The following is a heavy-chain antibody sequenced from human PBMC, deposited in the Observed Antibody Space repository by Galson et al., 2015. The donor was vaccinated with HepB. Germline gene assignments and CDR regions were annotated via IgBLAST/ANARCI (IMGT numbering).Heavy chain of an antibody. CDR3: AKASVTTPRLFDY. D-gene: IGHD4-17*01. J-gene: IGHJ4*02. CDR2: ISGSGGST. CDR1: GFTFSSYA. Sequence: SLRLSCAASGFTFSSYAMSWVRQAPGKGLEWVSAISGSGGSTYYADSVKGRFTISRDNSKNTLYLQINSLRAEDTAVYYCAKASVTTPRLFDYWGQGTLVTVSS. V-gene: IGHV3-23*01.